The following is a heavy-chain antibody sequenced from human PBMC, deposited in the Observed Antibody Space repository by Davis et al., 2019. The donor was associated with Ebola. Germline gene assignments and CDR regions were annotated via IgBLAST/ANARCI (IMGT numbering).Heavy chain of an antibody. CDR2: INPNSGGT. J-gene: IGHJ4*02. CDR3: AREPSGTYYFDY. V-gene: IGHV1-2*02. D-gene: IGHD1-26*01. Sequence: ASVKVSCKASGYTFTGYYMHWVRQAPGQGLEWMGWINPNSGGTNYAQKFQGRVTITRNTSISTAYMELSSLRSEDTAVYYCAREPSGTYYFDYWGQGTLVTVSS. CDR1: GYTFTGYY.